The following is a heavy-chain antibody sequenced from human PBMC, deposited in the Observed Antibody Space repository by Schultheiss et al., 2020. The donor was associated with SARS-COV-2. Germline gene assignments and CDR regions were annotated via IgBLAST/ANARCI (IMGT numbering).Heavy chain of an antibody. V-gene: IGHV1-18*01. CDR2: ISVFNGNT. CDR1: GGTFSSYA. CDR3: ARGRVTARFDY. J-gene: IGHJ4*02. D-gene: IGHD2-21*02. Sequence: ASVKVSCKASGGTFSSYAISWVRQAPGQGFEWMGWISVFNGNTKYAQKLQGRVTMTTDTSTSTAYMELSRLRSDDTAVYYCARGRVTARFDYWGQGTLVTVSS.